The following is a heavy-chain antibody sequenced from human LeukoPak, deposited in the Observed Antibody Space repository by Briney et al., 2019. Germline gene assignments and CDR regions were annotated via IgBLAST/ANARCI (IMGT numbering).Heavy chain of an antibody. V-gene: IGHV1-2*02. J-gene: IGHJ4*02. D-gene: IGHD3-10*01. CDR2: INPNSGGT. CDR1: GYTFTGYY. Sequence: ASVKVSCKASGYTFTGYYMHWVRQAPGQGLEWMGWINPNSGGTNYAQKFQGRVTMTRDTSISTAYMELSRLRSDDTAVYFCARIDYASGSHDYWGQGTLVTVSS. CDR3: ARIDYASGSHDY.